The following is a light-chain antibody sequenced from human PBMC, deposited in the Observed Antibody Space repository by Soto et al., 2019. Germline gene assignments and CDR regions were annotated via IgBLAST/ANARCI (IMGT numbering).Light chain of an antibody. J-gene: IGKJ1*01. CDR1: ESVSDW. Sequence: DIQMTQSPSSLSASVGDRVTITCRASESVSDWLAWYQQKPGKAPEVLIFDVSHLKGGVSSRFSGSGSGTEFTLTITSLQPEDFATYYCQQNYRFWSFGQGTKVEIK. V-gene: IGKV1-5*01. CDR3: QQNYRFWS. CDR2: DVS.